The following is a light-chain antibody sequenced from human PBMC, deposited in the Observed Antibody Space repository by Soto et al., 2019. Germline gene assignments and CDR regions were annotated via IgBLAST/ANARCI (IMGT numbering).Light chain of an antibody. CDR2: DAS. CDR3: QQYGSSSWT. CDR1: QSVSNNY. V-gene: IGKV3-20*01. Sequence: EIVLTQSPGTLSLSPGERATLSCRASQSVSNNYLAWYQQKPGQAPRLLIYDASNRAAGIPARFSGSGSGTDFTLTISRLEPEDFAVYYCQQYGSSSWTFGQGTKVDNK. J-gene: IGKJ1*01.